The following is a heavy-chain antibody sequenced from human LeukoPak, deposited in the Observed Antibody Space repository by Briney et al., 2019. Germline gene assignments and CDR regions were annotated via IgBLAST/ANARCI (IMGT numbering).Heavy chain of an antibody. CDR1: GFTFTIYS. D-gene: IGHD6-19*01. CDR2: IIISSTI. CDR3: ARESSGRNRFPNCFYYMDV. Sequence: TGGSLTLSWALSGFTFTIYSMNWVRQPPRDGRGWDSYIIISSTIYYADSVKGRFTISRDNAKNSLSLQMNSLRAEDTAVYYCARESSGRNRFPNCFYYMDVWGKGTTVTISS. J-gene: IGHJ6*03. V-gene: IGHV3-48*04.